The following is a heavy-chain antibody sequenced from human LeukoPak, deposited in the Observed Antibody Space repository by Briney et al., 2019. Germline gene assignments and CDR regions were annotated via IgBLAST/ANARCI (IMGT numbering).Heavy chain of an antibody. CDR2: ISGSDNGT. V-gene: IGHV3-23*01. J-gene: IGHJ4*02. CDR1: GFAFSGYA. Sequence: GGSLRLSCSASGFAFSGYAMSWVRQAPGKGLEWVSAISGSDNGTYYADSVKGRFTISRDNAKNSLYLQMNSLRAEDTAVYYCARDLGFGELLSWGQGTLVTVSS. CDR3: ARDLGFGELLS. D-gene: IGHD3-10*01.